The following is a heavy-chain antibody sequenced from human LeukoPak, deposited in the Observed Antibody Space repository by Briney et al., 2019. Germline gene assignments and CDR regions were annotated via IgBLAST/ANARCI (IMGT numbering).Heavy chain of an antibody. CDR2: IYYSGST. CDR3: ARSTHSMYYDFWSGSRGYYYMDV. D-gene: IGHD3-3*01. J-gene: IGHJ6*03. Sequence: SETLSLTCTVSGGSISSSSYYWGWIRQPPGKGLEWIGSIYYSGSTYYNPSLKSRVTISVDTSKNQFSLKLSSVTAADTAVYYCARSTHSMYYDFWSGSRGYYYMDVWGKGTTVTVSS. CDR1: GGSISSSSYY. V-gene: IGHV4-39*07.